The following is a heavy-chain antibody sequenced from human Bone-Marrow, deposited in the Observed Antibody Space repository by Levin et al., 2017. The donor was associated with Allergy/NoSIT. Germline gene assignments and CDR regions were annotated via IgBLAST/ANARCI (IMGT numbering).Heavy chain of an antibody. Sequence: TGGSLRLSCAASGFTFDDYAMHWVRQAPGKGLEWVSGITGNGDPIGYTDSVKGRFTISRDNAKNSLYLQMNSLRPEDTALYYCAKEGPEESNNWYNWFDPWGQGSLVTVSS. CDR1: GFTFDDYA. CDR3: AKEGPEESNNWYNWFDP. CDR2: ITGNGDPI. V-gene: IGHV3-9*01. J-gene: IGHJ5*02. D-gene: IGHD1-1*01.